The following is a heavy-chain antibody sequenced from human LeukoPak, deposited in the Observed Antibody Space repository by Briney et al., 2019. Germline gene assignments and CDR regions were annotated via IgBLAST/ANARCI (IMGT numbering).Heavy chain of an antibody. CDR1: GGTFSSYA. D-gene: IGHD2-2*01. Sequence: RASVKVSCKASGGTFSSYAISWVRQAPGQGLEWMGGIIPIFGTANYAQKSQGRVTITADESTSTAYMELSSLRSEDTAVYYCARSGEYCSSTSCYFFWFDPWGQGTLVTVSS. CDR3: ARSGEYCSSTSCYFFWFDP. V-gene: IGHV1-69*13. CDR2: IIPIFGTA. J-gene: IGHJ5*02.